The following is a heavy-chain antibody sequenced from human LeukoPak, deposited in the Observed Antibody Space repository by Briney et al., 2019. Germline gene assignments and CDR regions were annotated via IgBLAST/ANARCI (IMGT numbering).Heavy chain of an antibody. J-gene: IGHJ5*02. CDR3: ARSRAAAGRVYNWFDP. D-gene: IGHD6-13*01. CDR2: IYYSGST. V-gene: IGHV4-39*01. CDR1: GGSISSSSYY. Sequence: PSETLSLACTVSGGSISSSSYYWGWIRQPPGKGLEWIGSIYYSGSTYYNPSLKSRVTISVDTSKNQFSLKLSSVTAADTAVYYCARSRAAAGRVYNWFDPWGQGTLVTVSS.